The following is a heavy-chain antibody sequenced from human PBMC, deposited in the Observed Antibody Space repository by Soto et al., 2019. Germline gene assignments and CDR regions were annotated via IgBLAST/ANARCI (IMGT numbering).Heavy chain of an antibody. J-gene: IGHJ4*02. CDR2: INHSGST. V-gene: IGHV4-34*01. Sequence: PSETLSLTCAVYGGSLSGCDWSGSRQPPGKGLEWIGEINHSGSTNYNPSLKSRVTISVDTSKNQFSLNLSSVTAADTAVYYCARRPYSPDSPGPPRWGQGMLVTVS. CDR1: GGSLSGCD. D-gene: IGHD2-21*01. CDR3: ARRPYSPDSPGPPR.